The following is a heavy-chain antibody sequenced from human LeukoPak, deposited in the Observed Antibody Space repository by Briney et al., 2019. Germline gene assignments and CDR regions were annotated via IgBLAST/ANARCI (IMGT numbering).Heavy chain of an antibody. V-gene: IGHV3-23*01. D-gene: IGHD6-6*01. Sequence: GGSLRLSCAASGFTLSIFAMSWVRQAPGKGLEWVSAISGSGGSTNYADSVKGRFTISRDNSKNTLYLQMNSLRAEDTAVYYCAKSYRVARPSFDYWGQGTLVTVSS. CDR3: AKSYRVARPSFDY. CDR2: ISGSGGST. CDR1: GFTLSIFA. J-gene: IGHJ4*02.